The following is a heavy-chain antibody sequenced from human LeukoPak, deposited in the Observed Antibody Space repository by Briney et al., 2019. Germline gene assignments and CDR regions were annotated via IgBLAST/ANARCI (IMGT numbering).Heavy chain of an antibody. CDR1: GFTLTNYA. Sequence: GTSLRLSCVVSGFTLTNYALHWVRQAPGKGLEWVAVISYAGTNKYYADSVKGRFTISRDISKNTVYLHMDSLRDEDTAVYFCARGGYYYDTTGSPGDYWDQGTLVTVSS. CDR2: ISYAGTNK. V-gene: IGHV3-30-3*01. CDR3: ARGGYYYDTTGSPGDY. J-gene: IGHJ4*02. D-gene: IGHD3-22*01.